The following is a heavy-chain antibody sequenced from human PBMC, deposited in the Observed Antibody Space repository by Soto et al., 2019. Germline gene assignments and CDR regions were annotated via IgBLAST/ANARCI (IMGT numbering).Heavy chain of an antibody. D-gene: IGHD6-13*01. Sequence: QVQLIQSGAEVKKPGSSVKVSCKAYGGTFSRYAISWVRQAPGQGLEWMGGITPIFGTANYAQKFQGRVAITADESTRTSYMELSSLRSEDTAVYYCARGRPGQQLVGYWGQGTLVTVSS. V-gene: IGHV1-69*01. CDR3: ARGRPGQQLVGY. CDR2: ITPIFGTA. CDR1: GGTFSRYA. J-gene: IGHJ4*02.